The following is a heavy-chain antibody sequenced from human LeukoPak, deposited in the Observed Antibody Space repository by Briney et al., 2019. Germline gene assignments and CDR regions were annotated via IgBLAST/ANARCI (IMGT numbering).Heavy chain of an antibody. D-gene: IGHD4-17*01. V-gene: IGHV1-2*06. J-gene: IGHJ6*02. CDR1: GYTFTGYY. CDR3: ARGGDYGDYRGIYYYYGMDV. Sequence: ASVKVSCKASGYTFTGYYMHWVRQAPGQGLELMGRINPNSGGTNYAQKFQGRVTMTRDTSIRTAYMELSRLRSDDTAVYYCARGGDYGDYRGIYYYYGMDVWGQGTTVTVSS. CDR2: INPNSGGT.